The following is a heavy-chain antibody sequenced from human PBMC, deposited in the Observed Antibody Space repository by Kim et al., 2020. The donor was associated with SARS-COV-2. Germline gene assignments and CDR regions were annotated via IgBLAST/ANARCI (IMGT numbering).Heavy chain of an antibody. CDR1: GFSFSNFG. CDR2: ISYEGSKK. Sequence: GGSLRLSCAASGFSFSNFGMHWVRQAPGKGLEYVALISYEGSKKYYADSLEGRFTISRDSSKNTLYLQMNSLRAEDTAVYYCAKDRSFFIITFGGESGGLAVWGQGNTVSVSS. J-gene: IGHJ6*02. V-gene: IGHV3-30*18. D-gene: IGHD3-16*01. CDR3: AKDRSFFIITFGGESGGLAV.